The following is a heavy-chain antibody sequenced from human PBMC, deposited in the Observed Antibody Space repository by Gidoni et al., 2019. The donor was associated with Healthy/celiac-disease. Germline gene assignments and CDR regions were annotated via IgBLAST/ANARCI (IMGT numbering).Heavy chain of an antibody. D-gene: IGHD6-13*01. Sequence: QVQLQQWVAGRLKPSETLSLTCAVYGGSFSGYYWSWIRQPQGKGLEWIGEINHSGSTNYNPSLKSRVTISVDTSKNQFSLKLSSVTAADTAVYYCAREMGIAAALDLWGRGTLVTVSS. CDR2: INHSGST. CDR1: GGSFSGYY. J-gene: IGHJ2*01. CDR3: AREMGIAAALDL. V-gene: IGHV4-34*01.